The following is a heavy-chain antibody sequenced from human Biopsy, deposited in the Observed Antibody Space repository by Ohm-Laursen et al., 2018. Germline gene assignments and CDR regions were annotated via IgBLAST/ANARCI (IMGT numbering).Heavy chain of an antibody. J-gene: IGHJ5*02. V-gene: IGHV1-2*05. CDR1: GYDFLDFH. CDR2: INPHTGVT. D-gene: IGHD5/OR15-5a*01. CDR3: VGPSGGVSTIGFDP. Sequence: ASVKVSCKASGYDFLDFHIHWVRQVPGQGLEWIGHINPHTGVTKYAQKFLDRITMTGDTSISTAYMDLSRLTSADTGIYYCVGPSGGVSTIGFDPWGQGTLVIVSS.